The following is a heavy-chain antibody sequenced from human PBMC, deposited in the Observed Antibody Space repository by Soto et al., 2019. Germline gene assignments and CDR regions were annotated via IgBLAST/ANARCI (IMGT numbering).Heavy chain of an antibody. Sequence: SETLSLTCTVSGGSISSYYWSWIRQPPGKGLEWIGYIYYSGSTNYNPSLKSRVTISVDTSKNQFSLKLSSVTAADTAVYYCARGLQLNYYYYYGMDVWGQGTMVTVSS. J-gene: IGHJ6*02. D-gene: IGHD6-6*01. CDR2: IYYSGST. CDR1: GGSISSYY. CDR3: ARGLQLNYYYYYGMDV. V-gene: IGHV4-59*01.